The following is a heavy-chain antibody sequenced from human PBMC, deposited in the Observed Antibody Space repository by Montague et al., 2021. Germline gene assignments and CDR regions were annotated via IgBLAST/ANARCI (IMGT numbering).Heavy chain of an antibody. CDR1: EFIFNNYV. V-gene: IGHV3-9*01. CDR3: VKDTRDYYPDF. J-gene: IGHJ4*02. Sequence: LRLSCAASEFIFNNYVMNWVRQAPGKGLEWVSGINGNSINIDYADSVKGRFTISRDNAKNSLYLQMNSLRAEDTAFYYCVKDTRDYYPDFWGQGILVTVSS. CDR2: INGNSINI. D-gene: IGHD3-3*01.